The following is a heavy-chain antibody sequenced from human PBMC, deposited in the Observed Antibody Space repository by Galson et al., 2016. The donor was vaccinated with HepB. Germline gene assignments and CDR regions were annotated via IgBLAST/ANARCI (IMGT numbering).Heavy chain of an antibody. CDR2: ISGSGGST. CDR1: GFTFSSYA. J-gene: IGHJ6*02. CDR3: AKDRNTVVTYGMDV. Sequence: SLRLPCAASGFTFSSYAMSWVRPAPGKGLEWVSAISGSGGSTYYADSVKGRFTISRDNSKNTLYLQINSLRAEDTAVYYCAKDRNTVVTYGMDVWGQGTTVTVSS. D-gene: IGHD4-23*01. V-gene: IGHV3-23*01.